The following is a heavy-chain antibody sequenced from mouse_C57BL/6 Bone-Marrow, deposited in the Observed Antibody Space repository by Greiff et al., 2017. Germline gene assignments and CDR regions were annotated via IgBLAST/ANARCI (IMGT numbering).Heavy chain of an antibody. CDR3: SRWGPLGRSFDY. V-gene: IGHV1-55*01. CDR1: GYTFTRYW. J-gene: IGHJ2*01. CDR2: IYPTSGRT. Sequence: QVQLQQPGAELVKPGASVKMSCKASGYTFTRYWITWVKQRPGQGLEWIGDIYPTSGRTNYNEKFKSKAILTVDNSSTTAYMRLSSLTSEDSAVFYCSRWGPLGRSFDYWGQGNTLTVSS. D-gene: IGHD4-1*01.